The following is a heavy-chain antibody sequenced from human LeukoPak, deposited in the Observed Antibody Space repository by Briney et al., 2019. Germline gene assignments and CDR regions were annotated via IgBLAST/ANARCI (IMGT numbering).Heavy chain of an antibody. CDR3: ARDWMSRPFYSFASGSSRGHFDL. CDR1: GGSVSSCSYY. CDR2: VYYSGST. J-gene: IGHJ2*01. V-gene: IGHV4-61*01. Sequence: SETLSLTCSVSGGSVSSCSYYWSWIRQSPGQGLEWIGYVYYSGSTNYNPSLKSRVTISVDTSKNQFSLKLTSVTATDTAVYYCARDWMSRPFYSFASGSSRGHFDLWGRGTLVTVSS. D-gene: IGHD3-10*01.